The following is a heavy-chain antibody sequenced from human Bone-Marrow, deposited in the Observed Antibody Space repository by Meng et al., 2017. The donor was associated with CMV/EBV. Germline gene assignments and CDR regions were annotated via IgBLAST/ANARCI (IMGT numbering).Heavy chain of an antibody. Sequence: SETLSLTCAVYGGSFSGYYWSWIRQPPGKGLEWIGEINHSGSTNYNPSLKSRVTISVDTSKNQFSLKLSSVTAADTAVYYCASLQHMTMVVTPYWYFDLWGRGTLVTVSS. D-gene: IGHD4-23*01. CDR1: GGSFSGYY. CDR2: INHSGST. J-gene: IGHJ2*01. CDR3: ASLQHMTMVVTPYWYFDL. V-gene: IGHV4-34*01.